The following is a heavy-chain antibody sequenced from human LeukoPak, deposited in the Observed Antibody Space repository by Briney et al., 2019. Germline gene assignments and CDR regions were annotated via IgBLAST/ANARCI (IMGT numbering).Heavy chain of an antibody. CDR2: INDGSSSI. V-gene: IGHV3-48*01. Sequence: GGSLRLSCAASGFTFSSYIMNWVRQAPGEGLDWVSYINDGSSSIFYADSVKGRFTISRDNAKNSLYLQLHSLRVEDTAVYYCVRGSRGSGGPPHFDSWGQGTLVTVSS. J-gene: IGHJ4*02. D-gene: IGHD6-25*01. CDR3: VRGSRGSGGPPHFDS. CDR1: GFTFSSYI.